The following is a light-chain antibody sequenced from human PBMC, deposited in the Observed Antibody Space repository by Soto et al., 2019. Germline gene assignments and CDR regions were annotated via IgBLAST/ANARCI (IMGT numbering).Light chain of an antibody. V-gene: IGKV3-20*01. CDR3: QQYGSSPRT. Sequence: EIVLTQSPGTLSLSPGERATLSCRASQSVSSSYLAWYQQKPGQAPGLLIYGASSRATGIPDRFSGSGSGTDVTLTISRLEPEDFAVYYCQQYGSSPRTFGQGTKVEIK. CDR1: QSVSSSY. J-gene: IGKJ1*01. CDR2: GAS.